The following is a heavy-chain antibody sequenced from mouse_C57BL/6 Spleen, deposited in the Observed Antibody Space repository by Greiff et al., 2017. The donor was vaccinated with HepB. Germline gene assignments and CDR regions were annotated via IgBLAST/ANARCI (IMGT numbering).Heavy chain of an antibody. CDR3: ARGGTAQVYAMDY. D-gene: IGHD3-2*02. CDR1: GYTFTSYD. V-gene: IGHV1-85*01. CDR2: IYPRDGST. Sequence: VQLQQSGPELVKPGASVKLSCKASGYTFTSYDINWVKQRPGQGLEWIGWIYPRDGSTKYNEKCKGKATLTGDTSSSTAYMELHSMTSGDSAVYFCARGGTAQVYAMDYWGQGTSVTVAS. J-gene: IGHJ4*01.